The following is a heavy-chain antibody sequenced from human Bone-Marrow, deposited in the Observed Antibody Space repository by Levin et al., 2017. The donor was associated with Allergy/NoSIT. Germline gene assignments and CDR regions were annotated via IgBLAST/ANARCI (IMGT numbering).Heavy chain of an antibody. Sequence: GGSLRLSCAASGFVLRTSDMNWVRQAPGKGLEWISFITKPSRTISYADSVKGRFTVSRDNAKNSLYLDMNSLRAEDTAVYYCVTDESGDEDFDYWGQGTLVTVSS. CDR3: VTDESGDEDFDY. V-gene: IGHV3-48*01. CDR2: ITKPSRTI. CDR1: GFVLRTSD. D-gene: IGHD7-27*01. J-gene: IGHJ4*02.